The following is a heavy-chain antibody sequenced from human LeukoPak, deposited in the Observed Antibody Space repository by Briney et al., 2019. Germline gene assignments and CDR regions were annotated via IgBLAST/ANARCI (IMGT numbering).Heavy chain of an antibody. Sequence: IPSETLSLTCTVSGASISSFYWSWIRQPAGKGLEWIGRIYTSGGTNYNPSLKSRVTMSIDTSKNQFSLKLYSVTAADTAVYYCVTHRSGSYDYWGQGILVTVSS. CDR1: GASISSFY. D-gene: IGHD1-26*01. CDR2: IYTSGGT. V-gene: IGHV4-4*07. J-gene: IGHJ4*02. CDR3: VTHRSGSYDY.